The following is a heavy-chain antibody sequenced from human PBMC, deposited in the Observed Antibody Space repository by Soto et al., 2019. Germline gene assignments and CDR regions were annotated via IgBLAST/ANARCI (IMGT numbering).Heavy chain of an antibody. CDR3: ARDRGRDGYNSHYFDY. CDR1: GGSVSSGSYY. D-gene: IGHD5-12*01. V-gene: IGHV4-61*01. CDR2: IYYSGST. Sequence: SETLSLTCTVFGGSVSSGSYYWSWIRQPPGKGLEWIGYIYYSGSTNYNPSLKSRVTISVDTSKNQFSLKLSSVTAADTAVYYCARDRGRDGYNSHYFDYWGQGTLVTVSS. J-gene: IGHJ4*02.